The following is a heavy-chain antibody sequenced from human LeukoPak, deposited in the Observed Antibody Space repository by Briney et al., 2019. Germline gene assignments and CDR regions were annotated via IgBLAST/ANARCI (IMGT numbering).Heavy chain of an antibody. J-gene: IGHJ5*02. CDR1: GFTFRSSW. CDR2: IKDDGSEK. Sequence: PGGSLRLSCAASGFTFRSSWMSWVRQAPGMGLEWVANIKDDGSEKYYVDSVTGRFTISRDDAKNSLYLQMNSLRAEDTALYYCAKGDLYGDYGVSWFDPWGQGTLVTVSS. V-gene: IGHV3-7*03. D-gene: IGHD4-17*01. CDR3: AKGDLYGDYGVSWFDP.